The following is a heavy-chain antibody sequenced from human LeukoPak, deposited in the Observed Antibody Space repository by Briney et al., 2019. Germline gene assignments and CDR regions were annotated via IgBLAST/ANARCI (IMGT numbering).Heavy chain of an antibody. CDR2: ISGSGGST. CDR1: GFTFSSYA. Sequence: PGGSLRLSCAASGFTFSSYAMSWVRQAPGKGLEWVSAISGSGGSTYYADSVKGRFTISRDNSKNTLYRQMNSLRAEDTAVYYCAKSVSGLSTVTTIQWGQGTPVTVSS. CDR3: AKSVSGLSTVTTIQ. V-gene: IGHV3-23*01. J-gene: IGHJ4*02. D-gene: IGHD4-17*01.